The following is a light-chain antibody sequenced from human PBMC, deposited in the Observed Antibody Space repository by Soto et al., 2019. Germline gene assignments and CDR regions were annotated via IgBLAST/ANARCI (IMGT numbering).Light chain of an antibody. Sequence: QSALTQPPSASGTPGQRVTICCSGSSSNIESNYVYWCQQFPGTAPKLLIYRNSQRPSGVPDRFSGSKSGTSASLAISGLRSGDEADYYCAAWDDSRGGVFGTGTKLTVL. J-gene: IGLJ1*01. CDR2: RNS. V-gene: IGLV1-47*01. CDR3: AAWDDSRGGV. CDR1: SSNIESNY.